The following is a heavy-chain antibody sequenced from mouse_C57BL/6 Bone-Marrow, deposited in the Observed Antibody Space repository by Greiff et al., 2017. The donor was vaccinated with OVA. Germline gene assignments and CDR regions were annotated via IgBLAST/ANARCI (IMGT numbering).Heavy chain of an antibody. Sequence: QVQLQQPGAELVRPGSSVKLSCKASGYTFTSYWMHWVKQRPIQGLEWIGNIDPSDSETNYNQKFKDKATLTVDKSASTAYMQLSSLTSEDSAVYYSAREWFDYWGQGTTLTVSS. CDR3: AREWFDY. V-gene: IGHV1-52*01. J-gene: IGHJ2*01. CDR2: IDPSDSET. CDR1: GYTFTSYW.